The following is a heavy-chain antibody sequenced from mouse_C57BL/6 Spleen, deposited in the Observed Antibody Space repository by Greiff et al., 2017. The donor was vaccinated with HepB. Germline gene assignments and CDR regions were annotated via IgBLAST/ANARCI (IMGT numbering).Heavy chain of an antibody. V-gene: IGHV5-4*01. CDR2: ISDGGSYT. CDR3: ARDYTSRDFDY. J-gene: IGHJ2*01. CDR1: GFTFSSYA. Sequence: EVQVVESGGGLVKPGGSLKLSCAASGFTFSSYAMSWVRQTPEKRLEWVATISDGGSYTYYPDNVKGRFTISRDNAKNNLYLQMSHLKSEDTAMYYCARDYTSRDFDYWGQGTTLTVSS.